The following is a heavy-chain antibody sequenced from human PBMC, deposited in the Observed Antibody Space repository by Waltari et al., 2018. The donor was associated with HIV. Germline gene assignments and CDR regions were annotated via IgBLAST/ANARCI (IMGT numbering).Heavy chain of an antibody. Sequence: QVQLVQSGAEVKKPGASGKVSCKASGYTFTSYAVHWVRQAPGQRLECMGWINTAKDNTEYSQTFQGRVTSARDTSASTAYMELSSLTSEDTAISYCARKGAAGFFYFDCWGQGTLVTVSS. V-gene: IGHV1-3*04. J-gene: IGHJ4*02. D-gene: IGHD2-15*01. CDR2: INTAKDNT. CDR1: GYTFTSYA. CDR3: ARKGAAGFFYFDC.